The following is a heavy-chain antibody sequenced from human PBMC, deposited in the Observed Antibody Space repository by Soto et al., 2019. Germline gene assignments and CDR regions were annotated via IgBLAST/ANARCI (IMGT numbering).Heavy chain of an antibody. CDR1: GGTFSSYA. Sequence: EASVKVSCKASGGTFSSYAISWVRQAPGQGLEWMGGIIPIFGTANYAQKFQGRVTITADESTSTAYMELSSLRSEDTAVYYCASISCSGGSCYTGRFDYWGQGTLVTVSS. CDR3: ASISCSGGSCYTGRFDY. J-gene: IGHJ4*02. D-gene: IGHD2-15*01. CDR2: IIPIFGTA. V-gene: IGHV1-69*13.